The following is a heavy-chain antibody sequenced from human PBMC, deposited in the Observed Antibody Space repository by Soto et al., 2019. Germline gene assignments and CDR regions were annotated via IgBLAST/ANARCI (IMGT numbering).Heavy chain of an antibody. Sequence: GGSLRLSCAASGFTFSSYAMSWVRQAPGKGLEWVSAISGSGGSTYYADSVKGRFTISRDNSKNTLYLQMNSLRAEDTAVYYCAKDGGRDCYDSSDAFDIWGQGTMVTVSS. D-gene: IGHD3-22*01. CDR1: GFTFSSYA. CDR3: AKDGGRDCYDSSDAFDI. V-gene: IGHV3-23*01. CDR2: ISGSGGST. J-gene: IGHJ3*02.